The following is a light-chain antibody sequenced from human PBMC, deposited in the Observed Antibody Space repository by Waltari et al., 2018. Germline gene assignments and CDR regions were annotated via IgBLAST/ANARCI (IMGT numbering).Light chain of an antibody. CDR2: DGS. CDR3: SSYTSSSTPYV. Sequence: QSALTQPASVSGSPGQSITISCTGTSSDVGGYNYVSWYQQHPGKAPKLMIDDGSKRPSGVANRFSGSKSGNTASLTISGLQAEDEADYYCSSYTSSSTPYVFGTGTKVTVL. J-gene: IGLJ1*01. V-gene: IGLV2-14*01. CDR1: SSDVGGYNY.